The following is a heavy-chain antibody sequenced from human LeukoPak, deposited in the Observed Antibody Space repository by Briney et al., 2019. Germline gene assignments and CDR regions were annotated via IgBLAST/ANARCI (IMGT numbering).Heavy chain of an antibody. CDR1: GYTFTSYY. J-gene: IGHJ4*02. Sequence: GASVKVSCKASGYTFTSYYMHWVRQAPGQGLEWMGIINPSGGSTSYAQKFQGRVTMTRDMSTSTVYMELSSLRSEDTAVYYCAREAIVGATPFDYWGQGTLVTVPP. D-gene: IGHD1-26*01. CDR3: AREAIVGATPFDY. V-gene: IGHV1-46*01. CDR2: INPSGGST.